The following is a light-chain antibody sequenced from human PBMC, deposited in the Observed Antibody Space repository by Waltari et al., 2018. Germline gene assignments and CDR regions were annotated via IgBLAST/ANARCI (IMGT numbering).Light chain of an antibody. Sequence: IVVTQSPATLSVSPGERTTLSCRASQRVSSNLARYEHQPGQAPRLLIYGASTMATGIPARFSGRGSVIEFTLNISSMQSEEFAVYSCQQYNNWPPWTFGQGTKVEIK. CDR1: QRVSSN. CDR2: GAS. J-gene: IGKJ1*01. CDR3: QQYNNWPPWT. V-gene: IGKV3-15*01.